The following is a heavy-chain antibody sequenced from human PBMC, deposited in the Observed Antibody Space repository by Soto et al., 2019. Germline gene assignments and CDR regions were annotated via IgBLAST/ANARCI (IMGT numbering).Heavy chain of an antibody. CDR3: VRSYHYYDYWGGSSGGYYYGMDV. CDR2: IYISGST. D-gene: IGHD3-3*01. J-gene: IGHJ6*02. Sequence: LSLTCTVSGDSVSSYYWSWIRQPAGRGLEWIGRIYISGSTDYNPSLKGRVSMSVDRSKNQFSLKLTSVTAADRAVYYCVRSYHYYDYWGGSSGGYYYGMDVWGQGTTVTVSS. CDR1: GDSVSSYY. V-gene: IGHV4-4*07.